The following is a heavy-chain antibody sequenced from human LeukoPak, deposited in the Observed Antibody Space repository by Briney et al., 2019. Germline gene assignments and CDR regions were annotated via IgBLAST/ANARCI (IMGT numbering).Heavy chain of an antibody. V-gene: IGHV3-7*01. CDR3: AKIASGYFQYFFDY. J-gene: IGHJ4*02. Sequence: GGSLRLSCAASGFTFSSYWMSWVRQAPGKGLEWVANIKQDGSEKYYVDSVKGRFTISRDNAKNSLYLQMNSLRAEDTAVYYCAKIASGYFQYFFDYWGQGTLVTVSS. CDR2: IKQDGSEK. CDR1: GFTFSSYW. D-gene: IGHD3-22*01.